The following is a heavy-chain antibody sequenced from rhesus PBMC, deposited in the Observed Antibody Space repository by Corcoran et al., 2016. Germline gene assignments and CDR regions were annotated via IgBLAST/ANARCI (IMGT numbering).Heavy chain of an antibody. Sequence: QVQLQESGPAVVKPSETLSLTCAVSGGSISSSNWWSWIRQPPGKGLEGIGRIYGRGESPENNPAPKSRVTISIDTSKNQFSLKLSSVPDLDSAVYYCARVGIVGTVPKLGAFDFWGQGLRVTVSS. J-gene: IGHJ3*01. CDR1: GGSISSSNW. D-gene: IGHD5-24*01. V-gene: IGHV4-93*02. CDR3: ARVGIVGTVPKLGAFDF. CDR2: IYGRGESP.